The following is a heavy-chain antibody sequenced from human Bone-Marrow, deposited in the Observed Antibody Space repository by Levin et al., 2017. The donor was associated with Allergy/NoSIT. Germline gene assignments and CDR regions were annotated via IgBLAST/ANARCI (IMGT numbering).Heavy chain of an antibody. CDR2: IRKKANSYTT. Sequence: PGESLKISCAASGFSFSDHYMDWVRQVPGKGLEWVGRIRKKANSYTTEYAASVKGRFSISRDDSKNSLYLQVNSLKTEDTAVYYCARAYYYDGTYYFDDWGQGTLVTVSS. V-gene: IGHV3-72*01. CDR1: GFSFSDHY. D-gene: IGHD3-22*01. CDR3: ARAYYYDGTYYFDD. J-gene: IGHJ4*02.